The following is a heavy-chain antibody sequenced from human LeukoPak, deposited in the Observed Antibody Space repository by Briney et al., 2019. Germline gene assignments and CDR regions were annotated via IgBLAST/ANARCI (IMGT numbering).Heavy chain of an antibody. D-gene: IGHD6-19*01. CDR1: GYTFTHHG. V-gene: IGHV1-18*01. CDR3: ARDPSNTSGRYQYFDL. CDR2: ISAYNGDT. Sequence: ASVKVSCKASGYTFTHHGVTWVRQAPGQGLEWMGWISAYNGDTHFAQEFQGRITMTTDASTITAYMELRSLRSNDTAVYFCARDPSNTSGRYQYFDLWGRGTLVTVSS. J-gene: IGHJ2*01.